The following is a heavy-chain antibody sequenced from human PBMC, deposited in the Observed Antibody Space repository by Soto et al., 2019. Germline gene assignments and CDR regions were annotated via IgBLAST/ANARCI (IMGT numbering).Heavy chain of an antibody. CDR3: ARDDFGDLWRSLDV. CDR1: GYTFINYG. Sequence: QVQLMQSGAEVKKSGASVKVSCKASGYTFINYGIIWVRQAPGQGLEWMGWITDYNGSTKYARKFQGRVTMTTDTSTSTAYMELRSLTSDDTAVYFCARDDFGDLWRSLDVWGQGTAVTVSS. D-gene: IGHD4-17*01. J-gene: IGHJ3*01. V-gene: IGHV1-18*04. CDR2: ITDYNGST.